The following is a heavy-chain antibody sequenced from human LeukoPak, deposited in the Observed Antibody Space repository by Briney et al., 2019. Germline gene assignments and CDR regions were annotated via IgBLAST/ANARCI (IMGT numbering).Heavy chain of an antibody. CDR3: AKDQDVAAAGTWGSIDY. CDR2: ISGSGGST. J-gene: IGHJ4*02. Sequence: AGGSLRLSCAASGFTFSSYAMSWVRQAPGKGLEWVSAISGSGGSTYYADSVKGRFTISRDNSKNTLYLQMNSLRAEDTAVYYCAKDQDVAAAGTWGSIDYWGQGTLVTVSS. D-gene: IGHD6-13*01. V-gene: IGHV3-23*01. CDR1: GFTFSSYA.